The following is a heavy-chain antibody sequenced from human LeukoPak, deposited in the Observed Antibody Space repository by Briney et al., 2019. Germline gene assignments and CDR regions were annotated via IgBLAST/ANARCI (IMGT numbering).Heavy chain of an antibody. Sequence: PGGSLRLSCAASGFTFSSYAMHWVRQAPGKGLEWVAVISYDGSNKYYADSVKGRFTISRDNSKNTLYLQMNSLRAEDTAVYYCARSQGYYDSSGHLDYWGQGTLVTVSS. CDR2: ISYDGSNK. V-gene: IGHV3-30*04. CDR1: GFTFSSYA. D-gene: IGHD3-22*01. J-gene: IGHJ4*02. CDR3: ARSQGYYDSSGHLDY.